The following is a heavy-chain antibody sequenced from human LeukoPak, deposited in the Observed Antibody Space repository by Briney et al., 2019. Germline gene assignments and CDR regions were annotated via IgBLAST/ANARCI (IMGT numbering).Heavy chain of an antibody. D-gene: IGHD3-3*01. J-gene: IGHJ4*02. CDR2: INHSGST. V-gene: IGHV4-34*01. CDR1: GGSFSGYY. Sequence: SETLSLTCAVYGGSFSGYYWSWIRQPPGKGREWIGEINHSGSTNYNPSLKSRVTISVDTSKNQFSLKLSSVTAADTAVYYCARANYDFWSGYYSPLDYWGQGTLVTVSS. CDR3: ARANYDFWSGYYSPLDY.